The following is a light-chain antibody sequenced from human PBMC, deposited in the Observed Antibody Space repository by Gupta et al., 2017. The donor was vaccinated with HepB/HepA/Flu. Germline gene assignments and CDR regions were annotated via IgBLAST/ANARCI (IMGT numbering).Light chain of an antibody. J-gene: IGKJ1*01. Sequence: EIVLTQSPGTMSLSPGERATLSCWASQSVGNNYVAWYQQKPGQAPRLLIYGASSRANGIPDRFSGRGCEKDFTLTSSRRETKDFAVYYWQQDCDSKAFGQGTKVEV. CDR2: GAS. CDR1: QSVGNNY. V-gene: IGKV3-20*01. CDR3: QQDCDSKA.